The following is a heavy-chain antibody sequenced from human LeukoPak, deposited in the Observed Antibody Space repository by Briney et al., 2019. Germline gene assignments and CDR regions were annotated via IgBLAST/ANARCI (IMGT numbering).Heavy chain of an antibody. V-gene: IGHV5-51*01. Sequence: GESLKISCKGSGYSFTSYWIGWVRQMPGKGLEWTGIIYPGDSDTRYSPSFQGQVTISADKSISTAYLQWSSLKASDTAMYYCARRQGYSSSWYGGGWFDPWGQGTLVTVSS. CDR3: ARRQGYSSSWYGGGWFDP. D-gene: IGHD6-13*01. CDR1: GYSFTSYW. J-gene: IGHJ5*02. CDR2: IYPGDSDT.